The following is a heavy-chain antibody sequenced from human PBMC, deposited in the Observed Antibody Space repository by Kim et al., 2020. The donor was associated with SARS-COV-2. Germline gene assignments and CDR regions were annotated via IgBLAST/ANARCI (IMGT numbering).Heavy chain of an antibody. J-gene: IGHJ6*02. D-gene: IGHD6-19*01. CDR2: ISSSSSYI. V-gene: IGHV3-21*01. CDR1: GFTFSSYS. CDR3: ARDTPSSYSSGWYRDYYYYGMDV. Sequence: GGSLRLSCAASGFTFSSYSMNWVRQAPGKGLEWVSSISSSSSYIYYADSVKGRFTISRDNAKNSLYLQMNSLRAEDTAVYYCARDTPSSYSSGWYRDYYYYGMDVWGQGTTVTVSS.